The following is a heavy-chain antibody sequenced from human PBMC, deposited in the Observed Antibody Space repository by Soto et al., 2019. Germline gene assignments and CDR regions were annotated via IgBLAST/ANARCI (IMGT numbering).Heavy chain of an antibody. V-gene: IGHV3-7*01. CDR2: IKQDGSEK. CDR3: ARDSSDGSSSHFYYYYYMDV. CDR1: GFTFSSYW. Sequence: GGSLRLSCAASGFTFSSYWMSWVRQAPGKGLEWVANIKQDGSEKYYVDSVKGRFTISRDNAKNSLYLQMNSLRAEDTAVYYCARDSSDGSSSHFYYYYYMDVWGKGTTVTVSS. J-gene: IGHJ6*03. D-gene: IGHD6-6*01.